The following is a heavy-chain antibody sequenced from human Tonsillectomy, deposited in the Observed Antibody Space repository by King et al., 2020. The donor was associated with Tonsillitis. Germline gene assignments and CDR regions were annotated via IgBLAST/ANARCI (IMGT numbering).Heavy chain of an antibody. V-gene: IGHV2-70*01. CDR1: GFSLSTSGMC. CDR3: ARIPYDSSGYAWFDP. Sequence: TLKESGPALVKPTQTLTLTCTFSGFSLSTSGMCVSWIRQPPGKALEWLALIDWDDDKYYSTSLKTRLTISKDTSKNQVVLTMTNMDPVDTATYYCARIPYDSSGYAWFDPWGQGTLVTVSS. CDR2: IDWDDDK. D-gene: IGHD3-22*01. J-gene: IGHJ5*02.